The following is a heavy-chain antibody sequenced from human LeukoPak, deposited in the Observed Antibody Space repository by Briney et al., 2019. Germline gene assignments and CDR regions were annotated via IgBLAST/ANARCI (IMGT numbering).Heavy chain of an antibody. D-gene: IGHD4-23*01. Sequence: GESLQISCKGSGYTFTNYWIHWVRQMPGKGLEWMGNVYPGDSDTRYSPSFQGQVTISADKSITTTYLQWNSLKASDTAIYYCARQLDYGGFGAFGIWGQGTMVIVSS. J-gene: IGHJ3*02. V-gene: IGHV5-51*01. CDR3: ARQLDYGGFGAFGI. CDR1: GYTFTNYW. CDR2: VYPGDSDT.